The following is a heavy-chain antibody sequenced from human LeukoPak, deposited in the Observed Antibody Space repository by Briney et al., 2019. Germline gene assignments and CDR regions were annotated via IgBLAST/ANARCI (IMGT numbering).Heavy chain of an antibody. V-gene: IGHV3-7*01. CDR2: INRDGSQK. Sequence: PGGSLRLSCAASGFRLTAYWMTWVRQAPGRGLEWVAIINRDGSQKNHVDSVKGRFTISRDNAENSLFLQMNSLTAEDTAVDYCARDNPYCSGSRCYDCFDYWGQGTLVTVSS. J-gene: IGHJ4*02. CDR3: ARDNPYCSGSRCYDCFDY. D-gene: IGHD2-15*01. CDR1: GFRLTAYW.